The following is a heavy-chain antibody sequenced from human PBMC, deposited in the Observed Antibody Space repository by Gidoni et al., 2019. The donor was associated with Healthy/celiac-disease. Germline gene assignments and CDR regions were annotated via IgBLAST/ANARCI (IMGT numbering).Heavy chain of an antibody. CDR1: GGSISSYY. Sequence: QVQLQESGPGLVKPSETLSLTGTVSGGSISSYYWSWIRQPPGKGLEWIGYIYYRGSTNYNPSLKSRVTISVDTSKNQFSLKLSSVTAADPALYYCARGGYSSGWYYSDWGQGTLVTVSS. D-gene: IGHD6-19*01. CDR2: IYYRGST. J-gene: IGHJ4*02. V-gene: IGHV4-59*01. CDR3: ARGGYSSGWYYSD.